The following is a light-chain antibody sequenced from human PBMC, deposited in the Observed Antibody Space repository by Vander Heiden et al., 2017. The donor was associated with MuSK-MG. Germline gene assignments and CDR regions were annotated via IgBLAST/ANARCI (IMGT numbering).Light chain of an antibody. Sequence: DIVMTQSPDSLAVSLGERATINCKSSQSVLYSSNNMNYLAWYQQKPGQPPKLLIYWASTRESGVPDRFSGSGSGTDFTLTISSLQAEDVAVYYCQQYDTTPRTFGPGTKVEIK. V-gene: IGKV4-1*01. CDR1: QSVLYSSNNMNY. CDR2: WAS. J-gene: IGKJ1*01. CDR3: QQYDTTPRT.